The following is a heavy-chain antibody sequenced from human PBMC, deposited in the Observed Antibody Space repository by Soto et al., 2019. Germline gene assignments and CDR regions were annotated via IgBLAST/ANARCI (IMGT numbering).Heavy chain of an antibody. CDR1: GFTFNYYG. J-gene: IGHJ6*02. D-gene: IGHD3-10*02. V-gene: IGHV3-30*03. CDR3: ATMGPGTSLEDRFYYYVIDV. CDR2: ISYDGTKK. Sequence: QTQVVESGGGVVQPGTSLRLSCAASGFTFNYYGMHWVRQAPGKGLEWMAVISYDGTKKHYADSIKGRFAISRDNSRNTVYLQLNSLRPEDTAVYYCATMGPGTSLEDRFYYYVIDVWGQGTTVTVSS.